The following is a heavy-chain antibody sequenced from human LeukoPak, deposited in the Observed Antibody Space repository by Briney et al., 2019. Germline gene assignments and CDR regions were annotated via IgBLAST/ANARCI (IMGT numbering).Heavy chain of an antibody. CDR1: GGSISSGDYY. V-gene: IGHV4-30-4*08. CDR3: ASLGSTSRSFAFDI. CDR2: IYYSGST. Sequence: SKTLSLTCTVSGGSISSGDYYWSWIRQPPGKGLEWIGYIYYSGSTYYHPSLKSRVTISVDTSKNQFSLKLSSVTAADTAVYYCASLGSTSRSFAFDIWGQGTMVTVSS. D-gene: IGHD2-2*01. J-gene: IGHJ3*02.